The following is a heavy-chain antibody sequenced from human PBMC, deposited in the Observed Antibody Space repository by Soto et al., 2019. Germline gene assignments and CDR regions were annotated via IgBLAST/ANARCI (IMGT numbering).Heavy chain of an antibody. CDR3: ARDAKYGMDV. V-gene: IGHV1-69*13. Sequence: SVKVSCKASGGTFSSYAISWVRQAPGQGLEWMGGITPIFGTANYAQKFQGRVTITADESTSTAYMELSSLRSEDTAVYYCARDAKYGMDVWGQGTTVTVSS. CDR2: ITPIFGTA. D-gene: IGHD2-15*01. CDR1: GGTFSSYA. J-gene: IGHJ6*02.